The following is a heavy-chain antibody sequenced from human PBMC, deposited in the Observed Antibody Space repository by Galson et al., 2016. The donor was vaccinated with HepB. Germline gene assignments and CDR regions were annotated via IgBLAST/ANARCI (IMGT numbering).Heavy chain of an antibody. D-gene: IGHD2-21*02. CDR3: TKGGRVTATQEYYFDY. J-gene: IGHJ4*02. CDR2: IWFDGSDK. V-gene: IGHV3-33*06. Sequence: SLRLSCAASGFIFSSYGMHWVRRAPGKGLEWVAVIWFDGSDKYYADSVKGRFTISRDNSKNTVYLQMNSLRAGDTGLYYCTKGGRVTATQEYYFDYWGQGTLVTVSS. CDR1: GFIFSSYG.